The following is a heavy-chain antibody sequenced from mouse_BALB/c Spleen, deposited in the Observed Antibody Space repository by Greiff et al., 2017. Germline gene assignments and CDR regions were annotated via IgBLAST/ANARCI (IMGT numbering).Heavy chain of an antibody. V-gene: IGHV3-1*02. CDR1: GYSITSGYS. CDR3: ARLERSGNYGGYWYFDV. CDR2: IHYSGST. D-gene: IGHD2-1*01. Sequence: DVKLVESGPDLVKPSQSLSLTCTVTGYSITSGYSWHWIRQFPGNKLEWMGYIHYSGSTNYNPSLKSRISITRDTSKNQFFLQFNSVTTEDTATYYCARLERSGNYGGYWYFDVWGEGTTVTVSS. J-gene: IGHJ1*01.